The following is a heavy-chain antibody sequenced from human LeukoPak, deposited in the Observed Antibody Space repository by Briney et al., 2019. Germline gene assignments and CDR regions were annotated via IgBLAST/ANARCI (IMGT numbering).Heavy chain of an antibody. Sequence: PGGSLRLSCAASGFTFTNAWMNWVRQPPGKGLEWIGEINHRGKTSYNPSLKSRVTISIDTSKNQFSLKLNSVTAADTAVYYCGSLHQVRGVSVFDYWGQGSLVTVSS. CDR2: INHRGKT. J-gene: IGHJ4*02. V-gene: IGHV4-34*01. D-gene: IGHD3-10*01. CDR1: GFTFTNAW. CDR3: GSLHQVRGVSVFDY.